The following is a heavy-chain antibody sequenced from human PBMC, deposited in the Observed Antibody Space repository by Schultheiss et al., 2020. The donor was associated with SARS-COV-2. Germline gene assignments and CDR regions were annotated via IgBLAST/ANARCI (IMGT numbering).Heavy chain of an antibody. CDR1: GGSFSGYY. CDR3: ARGDGRSYGMDV. V-gene: IGHV4-34*01. D-gene: IGHD2-15*01. Sequence: SETLSLTCAVYGGSFSGYYWSWIRQPPGKGLEWIGEINHSGSTNYNPSLKSRVTISVDTSKNQFSLKLSSVTAADTAVYHCARGDGRSYGMDVWGQGTTVTVSS. J-gene: IGHJ6*02. CDR2: INHSGST.